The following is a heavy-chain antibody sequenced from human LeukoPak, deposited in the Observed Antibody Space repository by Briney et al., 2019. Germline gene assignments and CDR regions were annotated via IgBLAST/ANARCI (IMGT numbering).Heavy chain of an antibody. D-gene: IGHD6-6*01. CDR1: GFTFSSYS. Sequence: GGSLRLSCAASGFTFSSYSMNWVRRAPGKGLEWVSSISSSSSYIYYADSVEGRFTISRDNAKNSLYLQMNSLRAEDTAVYYCARDRSRLSSSSNFDYWGQGTLVTVSS. V-gene: IGHV3-21*01. J-gene: IGHJ4*02. CDR3: ARDRSRLSSSSNFDY. CDR2: ISSSSSYI.